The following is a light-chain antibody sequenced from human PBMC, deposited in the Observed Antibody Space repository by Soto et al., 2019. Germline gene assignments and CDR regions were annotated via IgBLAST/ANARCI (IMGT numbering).Light chain of an antibody. CDR2: DVS. Sequence: QSALTQPRSVSGSPGQSVTISCTGTSSDVGGYNYVSWYQQHPGKAPKLMIYDVSKRPSGVPDRFSGSKSGNTASLTISGLQAEDEADYYCQSYDNSLSGLVFGGGTKLTVL. V-gene: IGLV2-11*01. CDR1: SSDVGGYNY. CDR3: QSYDNSLSGLV. J-gene: IGLJ3*02.